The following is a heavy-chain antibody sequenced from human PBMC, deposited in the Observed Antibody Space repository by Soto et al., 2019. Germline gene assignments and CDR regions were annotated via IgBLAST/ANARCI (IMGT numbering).Heavy chain of an antibody. CDR1: GGTFSSYS. CDR2: VIPILGMA. CDR3: ARGGAVVVPGAVDRHNWFDP. V-gene: IGHV1-69*02. Sequence: QVQLVQSGAEVKKPGSSVKVSCEASGGTFSSYSFSWVRQAPGQGLAWMGRVIPILGMANYAQKFQGRVTITADKSTSTVYMELSSLRSEDTAVYYCARGGAVVVPGAVDRHNWFDPWGQGTLVTVSS. J-gene: IGHJ5*02. D-gene: IGHD2-2*01.